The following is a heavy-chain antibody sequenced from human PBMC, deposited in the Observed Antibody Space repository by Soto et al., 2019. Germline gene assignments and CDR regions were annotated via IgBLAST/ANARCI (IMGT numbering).Heavy chain of an antibody. CDR2: ISPYNGHT. Sequence: QVQLVQSAGEVKKPGASVKVSCKASGYSFTSYDISWVRRAPGQGLEWMGWISPYNGHTQFVQRFQGRGTMTTDTSTKTAYMELRNLRSDDTAHYYCARDLTIVPATHPRLENYGMDVWGQGTTVIVSS. J-gene: IGHJ6*02. D-gene: IGHD2-2*01. V-gene: IGHV1-18*01. CDR1: GYSFTSYD. CDR3: ARDLTIVPATHPRLENYGMDV.